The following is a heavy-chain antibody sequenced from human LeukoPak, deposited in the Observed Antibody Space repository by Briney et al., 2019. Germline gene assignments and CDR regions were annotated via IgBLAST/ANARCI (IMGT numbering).Heavy chain of an antibody. CDR1: GFTFSSYA. D-gene: IGHD1-26*01. Sequence: PGGSLRLSCAASGFTFSSYAMSWVRQAPGKGLEWVSALSGSGGSTYYADSVKGRFTVSRDDSKNTLYLQMNSLRAEDTAVYYCAKDRVGATRPYYFDYWGQGTLVTVSS. V-gene: IGHV3-23*01. CDR3: AKDRVGATRPYYFDY. CDR2: LSGSGGST. J-gene: IGHJ4*02.